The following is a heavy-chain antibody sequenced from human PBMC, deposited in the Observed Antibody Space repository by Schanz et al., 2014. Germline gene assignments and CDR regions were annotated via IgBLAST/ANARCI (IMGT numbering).Heavy chain of an antibody. J-gene: IGHJ6*03. D-gene: IGHD2-2*02. V-gene: IGHV1-69*02. CDR1: GGTFSSYT. CDR2: IIPILGIA. Sequence: QVQLVQSEAEVKKPGSSVKVSCKASGGTFSSYTISLVRQAPGQGLEWMGRIIPILGIANYAQNFQGRVTITADKSTSTAYMELTSLRSEDTAVYYCAGTYCSSTSCYTGYYYMDVWGKGTTVTVSS. CDR3: AGTYCSSTSCYTGYYYMDV.